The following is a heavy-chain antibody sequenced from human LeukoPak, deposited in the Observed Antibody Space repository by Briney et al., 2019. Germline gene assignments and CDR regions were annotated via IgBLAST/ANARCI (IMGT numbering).Heavy chain of an antibody. CDR3: ARGTAFDI. CDR1: GFTFSSHA. CDR2: LTNGGTP. J-gene: IGHJ3*02. Sequence: ESGGSLRLSCAASGFTFSSHAMSWVRQAPGKGLEWFSTLTNGGTPYYADSVRGRFTISRDDSKNTLYLQMNSLRAEDTALYYCARGTAFDIWGQGTMVTVSS. V-gene: IGHV3-23*01.